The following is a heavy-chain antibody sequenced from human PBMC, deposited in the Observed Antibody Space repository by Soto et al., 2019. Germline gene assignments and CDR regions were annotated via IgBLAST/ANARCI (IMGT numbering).Heavy chain of an antibody. D-gene: IGHD2-2*01. CDR1: GYTFTSYD. J-gene: IGHJ6*02. CDR2: MNPNSGNT. CDR3: TVMSSSWYHYYGMDV. V-gene: IGHV1-8*01. Sequence: GASVKVSFKASGYTFTSYDINWLRQATGQGLEWMGRMNPNSGNTGYAQNFQGRVSMTRNTSISTAYMELSSLRFEDTAVYYCTVMSSSWYHYYGMDVWGQGTTVTVSS.